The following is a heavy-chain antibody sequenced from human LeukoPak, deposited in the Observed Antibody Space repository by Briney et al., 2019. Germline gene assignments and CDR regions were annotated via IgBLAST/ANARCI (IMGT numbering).Heavy chain of an antibody. V-gene: IGHV3-9*01. CDR2: ISWNSGSI. CDR3: AKGSLGYCSSTSCWVFDY. Sequence: QPGRSLRLSCAASGFTFDDYAMHWVRQAPGKGLEWVSGISWNSGSIGYADSVKGRFTISRDNAKNSLYLQMSSLRAEDTALYYCAKGSLGYCSSTSCWVFDYWGQGTLVTVSS. D-gene: IGHD2-2*01. CDR1: GFTFDDYA. J-gene: IGHJ4*02.